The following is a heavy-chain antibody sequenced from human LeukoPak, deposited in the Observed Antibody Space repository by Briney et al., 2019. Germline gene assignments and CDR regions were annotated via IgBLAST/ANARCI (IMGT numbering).Heavy chain of an antibody. Sequence: PSETLSLTCTVSGGSISSSSYYWGWIRQPPGKGLEWIGSIYYSGSTYYNPSLKSRVTISVDTSKNQFSLKLSSVTAADTAVYYCARECLGTGTTSCDWFDPWGQGTLVTVSS. D-gene: IGHD1-7*01. CDR2: IYYSGST. CDR1: GGSISSSSYY. V-gene: IGHV4-39*07. CDR3: ARECLGTGTTSCDWFDP. J-gene: IGHJ5*02.